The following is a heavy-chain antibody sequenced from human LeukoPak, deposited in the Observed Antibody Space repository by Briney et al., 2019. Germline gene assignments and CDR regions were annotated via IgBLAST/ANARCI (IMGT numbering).Heavy chain of an antibody. V-gene: IGHV4-59*08. D-gene: IGHD3-16*01. CDR2: IYYSGST. CDR3: ARGRGGVNWFDP. Sequence: SETLSLTCIVSGGSISSYYWSWIRQPPGKGLEWIGYIYYSGSTNYNPSLKSRVTISVDTSKNQFSLKLSSVTAADAAVYYRARGRGGVNWFDPWGQGTLVTVSS. J-gene: IGHJ5*02. CDR1: GGSISSYY.